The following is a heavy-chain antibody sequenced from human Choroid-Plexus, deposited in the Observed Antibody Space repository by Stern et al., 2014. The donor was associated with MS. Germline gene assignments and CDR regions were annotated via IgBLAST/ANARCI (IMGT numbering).Heavy chain of an antibody. Sequence: QLVQSGGGVVQPGRPLRLSCVASGFTFGSCAMHWVRQAPGKGLEWVGGVSHDGSYKYYADSVKGRFTISRDNSQNTLYMQTSSLRPEDTAVYYCAKDRQYLTYFFDHWGQGSLVTVSS. V-gene: IGHV3-30*18. J-gene: IGHJ5*02. CDR2: VSHDGSYK. D-gene: IGHD2/OR15-2a*01. CDR1: GFTFGSCA. CDR3: AKDRQYLTYFFDH.